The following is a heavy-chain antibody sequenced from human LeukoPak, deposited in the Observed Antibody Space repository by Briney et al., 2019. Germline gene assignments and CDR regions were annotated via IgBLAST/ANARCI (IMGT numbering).Heavy chain of an antibody. J-gene: IGHJ5*02. Sequence: PGGSLRLSCAASGFTFSSYAMSWVRQAPGKGLEWVSAISGSGGSTYYADSVKGRFTISRDNSRNTLYLQMNSLRAEDTAVYYCAKGSSGSVYCSSGPWGQGTLVTVSS. V-gene: IGHV3-23*01. D-gene: IGHD6-6*01. CDR2: ISGSGGST. CDR3: AKGSSGSVYCSSGP. CDR1: GFTFSSYA.